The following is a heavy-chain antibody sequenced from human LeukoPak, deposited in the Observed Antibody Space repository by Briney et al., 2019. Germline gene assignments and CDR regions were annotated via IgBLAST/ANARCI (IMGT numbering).Heavy chain of an antibody. CDR2: IYSDNT. V-gene: IGHV3-53*01. D-gene: IGHD3-22*01. J-gene: IGHJ4*02. CDR1: GFTVSSNS. CDR3: TTVRLDYYDSSGYKPSHFDY. Sequence: PGGSLRLSCTVSGFTVSSNSMSWVRQAPGKGLEWVSFIYSDNTHYSDSVKGRFTISRDNSKNTLYLQMNSLKTEDTAVYYCTTVRLDYYDSSGYKPSHFDYWGQGTLVTVSS.